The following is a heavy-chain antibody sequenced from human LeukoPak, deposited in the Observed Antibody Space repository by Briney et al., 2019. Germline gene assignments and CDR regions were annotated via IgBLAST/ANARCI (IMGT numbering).Heavy chain of an antibody. CDR3: ARQLGPKISFDY. J-gene: IGHJ4*02. CDR2: IYYSGST. Sequence: PSETLSLTCTVSGGSISSYYWSWIRQPPGKGLEWIGYIYYSGSTNYNPSLKSRVTISVDTSKNQFSLKLSSVTAADTAVYYCARQLGPKISFDYWGQGTLVTLSS. CDR1: GGSISSYY. D-gene: IGHD7-27*01. V-gene: IGHV4-59*01.